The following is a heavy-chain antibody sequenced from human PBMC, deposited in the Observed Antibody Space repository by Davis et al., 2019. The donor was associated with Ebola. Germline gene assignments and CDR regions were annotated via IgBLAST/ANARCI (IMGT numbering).Heavy chain of an antibody. CDR2: IYYSGST. D-gene: IGHD3-10*01. J-gene: IGHJ4*02. CDR3: ARARNYYYGSGSYYTH. CDR1: GGSISSYY. Sequence: MPSETLSLTCTVSGGSISSYYWSWTRQPPGKGLEWIGYIYYSGSTNYNPSLKSRVTISVDTSKNQFSLKLSSVTAADTAVYYCARARNYYYGSGSYYTHWGQGTLVTVSS. V-gene: IGHV4-59*12.